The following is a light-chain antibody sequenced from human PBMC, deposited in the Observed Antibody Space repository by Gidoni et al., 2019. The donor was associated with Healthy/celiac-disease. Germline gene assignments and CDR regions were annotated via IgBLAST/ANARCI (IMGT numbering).Light chain of an antibody. CDR1: QSVSSSY. V-gene: IGKV3-20*01. CDR2: GAS. Sequence: DIALTQSPGTLSLSPGERATLSCRASQSVSSSYLAWYQQKPGQAPSLLIYGASSGATGIPDRFSGSGSGTDFTLTISRLEPEDFAVYYCQQYGSSPVTFXQXTKLEIK. J-gene: IGKJ2*01. CDR3: QQYGSSPVT.